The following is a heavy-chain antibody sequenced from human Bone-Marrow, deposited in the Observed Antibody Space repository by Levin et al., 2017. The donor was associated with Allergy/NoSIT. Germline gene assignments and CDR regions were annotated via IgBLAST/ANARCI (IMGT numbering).Heavy chain of an antibody. J-gene: IGHJ6*02. CDR1: GGSFSNYY. V-gene: IGHV4-34*01. Sequence: PSQTLSLPCAVSGGSFSNYYWIWIRQTPGKGLEWIGEINHSGHTNYNPSLKSRITIAVDTSKSQFSLKLTSVTAADTAVYYCAGGDYLRIYYYYGMDVWGQGTTVTVSS. CDR2: INHSGHT. D-gene: IGHD4-11*01. CDR3: AGGDYLRIYYYYGMDV.